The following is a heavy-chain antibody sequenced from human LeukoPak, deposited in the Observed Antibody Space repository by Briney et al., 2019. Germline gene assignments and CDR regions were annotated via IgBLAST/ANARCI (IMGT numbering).Heavy chain of an antibody. Sequence: SETLSLTCIVSPTSISDTSYYWGWIRQTPGKGLEWIGSVSYSGSIFYNPSLQSRVTISVDTSRNQFSLKLSSVTAADTAVYYCARASDGSGTNYYYGMDVWGQGTTVTVSS. D-gene: IGHD3-10*01. CDR1: PTSISDTSYY. J-gene: IGHJ6*02. V-gene: IGHV4-39*02. CDR3: ARASDGSGTNYYYGMDV. CDR2: VSYSGSI.